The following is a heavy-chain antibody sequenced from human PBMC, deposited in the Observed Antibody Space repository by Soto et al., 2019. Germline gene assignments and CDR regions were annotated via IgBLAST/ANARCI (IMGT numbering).Heavy chain of an antibody. CDR3: ARDRSVVVPAAN. Sequence: EVQLLESGGGLVRPGGSLRLSCAASGFTFTDYAMSWVRQTPRTGLEWVSTVGFTNSRRNYADSVKGRFTISRDNSKNTVYLQMNSLRAEDTALYFCARDRSVVVPAANWGQGTLVTVSS. J-gene: IGHJ4*02. D-gene: IGHD2-2*01. CDR2: VGFTNSRR. V-gene: IGHV3-23*01. CDR1: GFTFTDYA.